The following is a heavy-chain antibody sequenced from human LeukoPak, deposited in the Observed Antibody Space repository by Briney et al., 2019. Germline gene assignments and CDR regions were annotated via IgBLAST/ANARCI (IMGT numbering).Heavy chain of an antibody. CDR2: ISGSGGST. CDR3: AKDPATRLGGVIAYFDY. D-gene: IGHD3-16*02. Sequence: GGSLRLSCAASGFTFDDYAMHWVRQAPGKGLEWVSAISGSGGSTYYADSVKGRFTISRANSKNTLYLQMNSLRAEDTAVYYCAKDPATRLGGVIAYFDYWGQGTLVTVSS. CDR1: GFTFDDYA. V-gene: IGHV3-23*01. J-gene: IGHJ4*02.